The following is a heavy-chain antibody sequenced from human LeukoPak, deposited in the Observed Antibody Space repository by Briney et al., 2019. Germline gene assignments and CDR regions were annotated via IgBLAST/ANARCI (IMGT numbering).Heavy chain of an antibody. CDR3: ARLSGGYDYSFDY. CDR2: TRNKANSYTT. J-gene: IGHJ4*02. Sequence: GGSLRLSCAASGFTFSDHYMDWVRQAPGKGLEWVGRTRNKANSYTTEYAASVKGRFTISRDDSKNSLYLQMNSLKTEDTAVYYCARLSGGYDYSFDYWGQGTLVTVSS. D-gene: IGHD5-12*01. V-gene: IGHV3-72*01. CDR1: GFTFSDHY.